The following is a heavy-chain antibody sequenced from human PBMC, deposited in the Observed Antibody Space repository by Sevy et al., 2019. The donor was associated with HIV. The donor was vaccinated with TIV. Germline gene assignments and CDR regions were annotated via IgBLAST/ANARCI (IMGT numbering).Heavy chain of an antibody. V-gene: IGHV3-21*01. D-gene: IGHD6-19*01. CDR1: GFTFSSYS. Sequence: GGSLRLSCAASGFTFSSYSMNWVRQAPGKGLEWVSSISSSSSYIYHADSVKGRFTISRDNAKNSLYLQMNSLRAEDTAVYYCASPPGIAVAGNAFDIWGQGTMVTVSS. CDR3: ASPPGIAVAGNAFDI. J-gene: IGHJ3*02. CDR2: ISSSSSYI.